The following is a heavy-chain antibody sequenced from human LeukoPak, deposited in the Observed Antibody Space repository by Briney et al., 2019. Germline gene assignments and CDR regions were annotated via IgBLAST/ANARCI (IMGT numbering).Heavy chain of an antibody. V-gene: IGHV3-23*01. J-gene: IGHJ4*02. CDR1: GFTFSSYA. CDR2: LSNSGDSR. Sequence: GGSLRLSCAASGFTFSSYAMSWVRQAPGKGLEWVSGLSNSGDSRYYADSVQGRFTIPRDNSKNTLYLQMNSLRAEDTAVYYCAKGTMIVVLGGYWGQGTLVTVSS. D-gene: IGHD3-22*01. CDR3: AKGTMIVVLGGY.